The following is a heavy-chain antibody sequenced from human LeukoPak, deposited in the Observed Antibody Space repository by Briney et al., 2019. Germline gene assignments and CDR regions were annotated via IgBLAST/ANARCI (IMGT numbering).Heavy chain of an antibody. CDR1: GGSISSYY. CDR3: ARGSGYVYY. CDR2: IYYTGST. D-gene: IGHD5-12*01. J-gene: IGHJ4*02. Sequence: SETLSLTRTVSGGSISSYYWSWIRQPPGKGLEWLGSIYYTGSTNYHPSLKSRVIISLDTSKNQFSLKLTSVTAADTAVYYCARGSGYVYYWGQGTLVTVSS. V-gene: IGHV4-59*01.